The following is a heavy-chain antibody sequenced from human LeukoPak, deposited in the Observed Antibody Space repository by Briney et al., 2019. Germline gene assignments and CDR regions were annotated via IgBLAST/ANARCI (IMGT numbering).Heavy chain of an antibody. V-gene: IGHV4-34*01. CDR1: GGSFSGYF. J-gene: IGHJ4*02. CDR2: IDHSGTT. CDR3: ARRGIGSATNYKGDFEC. Sequence: SETLSLTCAVYGGSFSGYFWSWLRQTPGKGLEWIGEIDHSGTTNYNPSLRSRVTISVDTSKNQFSLRLTSVTAADTAVYYCARRGIGSATNYKGDFECWGQGVLVTVSS. D-gene: IGHD3-10*01.